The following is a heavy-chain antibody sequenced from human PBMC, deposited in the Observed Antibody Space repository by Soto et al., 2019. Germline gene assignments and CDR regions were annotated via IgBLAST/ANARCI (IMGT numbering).Heavy chain of an antibody. D-gene: IGHD3-10*01. CDR1: GYSFTSYW. CDR2: TYPRGSYT. V-gene: IGHV5-51*07. CDR3: ARPRGIGYYGSESPFDY. J-gene: IGHJ4*02. Sequence: GEALKISRKGSGYSFTSYWIGWVHKMPGKGLKLLAITYPRGSYTKDSPSFQDQLTISADNSTSTAYLQWSSLKASDTTIYYCARPRGIGYYGSESPFDYLGQGTLVTVSS.